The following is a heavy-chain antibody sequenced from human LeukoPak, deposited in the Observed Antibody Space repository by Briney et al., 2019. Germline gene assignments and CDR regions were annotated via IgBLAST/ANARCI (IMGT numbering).Heavy chain of an antibody. V-gene: IGHV1-2*02. CDR3: ARSAGGSYADAFDI. J-gene: IGHJ3*02. D-gene: IGHD1-26*01. CDR1: GYTFTGYY. CDR2: INPNSGGT. Sequence: GASVKVSCKASGYTFTGYYMHWVRQAPGQGLEWMGWINPNSGGTNYAQKFQGRVTMTRDTSISTAYMELSRLRSDDTAVYYCARSAGGSYADAFDIWGQGTMVTVYS.